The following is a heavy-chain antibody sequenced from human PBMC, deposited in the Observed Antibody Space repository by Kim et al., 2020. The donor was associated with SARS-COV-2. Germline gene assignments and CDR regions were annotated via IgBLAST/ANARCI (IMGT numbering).Heavy chain of an antibody. CDR3: VKGAWLDF. D-gene: IGHD5-12*01. V-gene: IGHV3-23*03. J-gene: IGHJ4*02. CDR1: GFTFGYFD. CDR2: IKHHENSR. Sequence: GGSLRLSCVASGFTFGYFDMSWVRQPPGKGLQWVAVIKHHENSRYYADSVRGRFTVSRDTARNTLYLQMSSLRSDDTATYYCVKGAWLDFWGTGTLGTV.